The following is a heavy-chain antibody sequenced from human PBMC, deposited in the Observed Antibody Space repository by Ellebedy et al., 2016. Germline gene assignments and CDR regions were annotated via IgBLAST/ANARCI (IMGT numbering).Heavy chain of an antibody. J-gene: IGHJ6*02. CDR2: IYYSGST. CDR1: GGSISSGGYY. Sequence: LRLXCTVSGGSISSGGYYWSWIRQHPGKGLEWIGYIYYSGSTYYNPSLKSRVTISVDTSKNQFSLKLSSVTAADTAVYYCARGSVEQLVLYYGMDVWGQGTTVTVSS. V-gene: IGHV4-31*03. CDR3: ARGSVEQLVLYYGMDV. D-gene: IGHD6-13*01.